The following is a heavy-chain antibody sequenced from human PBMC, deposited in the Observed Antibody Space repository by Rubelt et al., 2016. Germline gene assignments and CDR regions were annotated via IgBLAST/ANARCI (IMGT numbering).Heavy chain of an antibody. CDR3: ARSDIVATITDY. CDR1: GFTFSSYE. V-gene: IGHV3-48*03. J-gene: IGHJ4*02. CDR2: LSSSGSTI. D-gene: IGHD5-12*01. Sequence: EVQLVESGGGLVQPGGSLRLSCAASGFTFSSYEMNWVRQAPGKGLEWVSYLSSSGSTIYDADSVKGGVTISRDNAKNSLYLQRNGLRAEDTAVYYCARSDIVATITDYWGQGTLVTVSS.